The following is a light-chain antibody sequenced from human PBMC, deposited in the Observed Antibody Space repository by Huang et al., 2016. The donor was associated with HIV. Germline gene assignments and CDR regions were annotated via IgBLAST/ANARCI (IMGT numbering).Light chain of an antibody. Sequence: EIVMTQSPLSLAVAPGESASISCRSNQSLLYTNGYNYLDWYVQKSGQSPQILIYLVTYRGPGVPDRFSVSGSGTDFTLKISSVEAEDVGVYYCMQTLQPPITFGQGTRLEIK. CDR3: MQTLQPPIT. V-gene: IGKV2-28*01. CDR1: QSLLYTNGYNY. CDR2: LVT. J-gene: IGKJ5*01.